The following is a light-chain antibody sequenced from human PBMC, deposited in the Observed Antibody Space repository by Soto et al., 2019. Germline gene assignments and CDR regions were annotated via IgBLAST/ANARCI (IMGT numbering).Light chain of an antibody. CDR2: AVS. Sequence: DIQMTQSPSSLSASVGDSVTIACRASQGIGKDLNWYQQQPGKAPERQIYAVSALQSGVPSRFSGSGYGTEFTLTINSLQPEDSATYYCRQHYFYPRTFGQGTKVEVE. J-gene: IGKJ1*01. CDR3: RQHYFYPRT. CDR1: QGIGKD. V-gene: IGKV1-17*01.